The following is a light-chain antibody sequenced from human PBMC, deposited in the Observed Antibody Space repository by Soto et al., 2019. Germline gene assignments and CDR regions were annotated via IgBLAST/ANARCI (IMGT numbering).Light chain of an antibody. J-gene: IGKJ1*01. Sequence: IVMTQSPGSLAVSLGERATINCKSSRDILDNSNNQNSLAWYQQKPGQPPRLLIYWESTSGSGVPDLFSGSESGTDFTLTISSVQAEDVAVYYCQQYYTTPRTFGQGTKVEIK. CDR1: RDILDNSNNQNS. CDR2: WES. CDR3: QQYYTTPRT. V-gene: IGKV4-1*01.